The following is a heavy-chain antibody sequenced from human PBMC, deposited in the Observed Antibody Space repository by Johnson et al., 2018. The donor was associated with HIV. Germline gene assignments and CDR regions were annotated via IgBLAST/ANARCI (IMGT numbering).Heavy chain of an antibody. V-gene: IGHV3-30*14. J-gene: IGHJ3*02. CDR1: GFTFSSYA. CDR2: ISYDGSNK. Sequence: QVQLVESGGGLVKPGGSLRLSCAASGFTFSSYAMHWVRQAPGKGLEWVAVISYDGSNKYYADSVKGRFTISRDNSKNTLYLQMNSLRAEDTAVYYCANWAYYYGSGYAFDIWGQGTMVTVSS. CDR3: ANWAYYYGSGYAFDI. D-gene: IGHD3-10*01.